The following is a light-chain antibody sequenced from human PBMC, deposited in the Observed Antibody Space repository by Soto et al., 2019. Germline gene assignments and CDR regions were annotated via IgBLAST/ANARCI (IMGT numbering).Light chain of an antibody. CDR3: SSYASSSTL. V-gene: IGLV2-14*01. Sequence: SALTQPASVSGSPGQSITISCTGTSSDVGGYNYVSWYQQHPGKAPKLMIYDVNNRPSGVSNRFSGSKSGNTASLTISGLQAEDEADYYCSSYASSSTLFGTGTKVTVL. J-gene: IGLJ1*01. CDR2: DVN. CDR1: SSDVGGYNY.